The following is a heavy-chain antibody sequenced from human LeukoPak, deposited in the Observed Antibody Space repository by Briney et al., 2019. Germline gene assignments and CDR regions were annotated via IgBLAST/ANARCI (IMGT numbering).Heavy chain of an antibody. CDR2: IKSKTDGGTT. Sequence: PGGSLRLSCAASGFTFSNAWMSWDRQAPGKGLEWVGRIKSKTDGGTTDYAAPVKGRFTISRDDSKNTLYLQMNSLKTEDTAVYYCARAGPDFWSGYYWFDPWGQGTLVTVSS. D-gene: IGHD3-3*01. CDR1: GFTFSNAW. J-gene: IGHJ5*02. CDR3: ARAGPDFWSGYYWFDP. V-gene: IGHV3-15*01.